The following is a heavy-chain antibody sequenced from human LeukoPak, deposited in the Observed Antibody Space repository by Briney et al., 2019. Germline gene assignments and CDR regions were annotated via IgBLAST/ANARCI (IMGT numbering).Heavy chain of an antibody. J-gene: IGHJ6*02. Sequence: GVSLRLSCAASGFTFDDSALHWVRQASGKGLEWIGRIRGRAHNYATTYAASVKGRFSISRDDSKSTAYLQMNSLKTEDTAVYYCTRREGYGMDVWGQGTTVTVS. CDR1: GFTFDDSA. V-gene: IGHV3-73*01. CDR3: TRREGYGMDV. CDR2: IRGRAHNYAT.